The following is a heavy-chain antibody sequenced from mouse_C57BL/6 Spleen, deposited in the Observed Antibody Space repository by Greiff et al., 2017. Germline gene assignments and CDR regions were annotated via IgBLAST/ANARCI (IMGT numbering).Heavy chain of an antibody. V-gene: IGHV3-1*01. J-gene: IGHJ3*01. CDR2: ISYSGST. CDR3: ARGTGTGLFAY. D-gene: IGHD4-1*01. CDR1: GYSITSGYD. Sequence: EVKLVESGPSMVKPSQSLSLTCTVTGYSITSGYDWHWIRHFPGNKLEWMGYISYSGSTNYNPSLKSRISITHDTSKNHFFLKLNSVTTEDTATYYCARGTGTGLFAYWGQGTLVTVSA.